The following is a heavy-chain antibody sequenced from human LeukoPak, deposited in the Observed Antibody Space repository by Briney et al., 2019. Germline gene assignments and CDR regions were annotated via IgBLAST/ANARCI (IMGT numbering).Heavy chain of an antibody. CDR3: AKCNIGWNFGS. CDR1: GLTLSTAW. J-gene: IGHJ4*02. D-gene: IGHD6-19*01. V-gene: IGHV3-15*01. CDR2: IKSKTEGGTT. Sequence: GGSLRLSCTASGLTLSTAWMSWVRQAPGKGLEWVGRIKSKTEGGTTDYAAPVKGRFTISIDDSKNTLYLQMNSLTTGDTAVYYCAKCNIGWNFGSWGQGTLVTVSS.